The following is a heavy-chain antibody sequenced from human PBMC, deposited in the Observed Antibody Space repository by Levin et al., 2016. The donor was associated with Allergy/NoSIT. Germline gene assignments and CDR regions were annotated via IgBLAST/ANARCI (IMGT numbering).Heavy chain of an antibody. D-gene: IGHD2-2*01. CDR3: ARVPIVVVPAAAALYYYYYGMDV. V-gene: IGHV3-7*03. J-gene: IGHJ6*02. CDR1: GFTFSSYW. Sequence: GGSLRLSCAASGFTFSSYWMSWVRQAPGKGLEWVANIKQDGSEKYYVDSVKGRFTISRDNAKNSLYLQMNSLRAEDTAVYYCARVPIVVVPAAAALYYYYYGMDVWGQGTTVTVSS. CDR2: IKQDGSEK.